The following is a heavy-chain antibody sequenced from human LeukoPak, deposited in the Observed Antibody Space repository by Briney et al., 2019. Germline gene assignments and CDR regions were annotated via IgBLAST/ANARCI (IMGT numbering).Heavy chain of an antibody. D-gene: IGHD3-10*01. V-gene: IGHV3-30*04. J-gene: IGHJ4*02. CDR1: GFTFSSYA. Sequence: GGSLRLSCAASGFTFSSYAMHWVRQAPGKGLEWVAVISYDGSNKYYADSVKGRFTISRDNSKNTLYLQMNSLRAEDTAVYYCGRLRYASGSYSVFDYWGQGTLVTVSS. CDR2: ISYDGSNK. CDR3: GRLRYASGSYSVFDY.